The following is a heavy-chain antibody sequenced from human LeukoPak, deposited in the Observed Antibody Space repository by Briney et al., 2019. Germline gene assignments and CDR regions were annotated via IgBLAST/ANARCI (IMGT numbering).Heavy chain of an antibody. V-gene: IGHV1-69*13. Sequence: SVKVSCKASGGTFSSYAISWVRQAPGQGLEWMGGIIPIFGTANYAQKFQGRVTITADESTSTAYMELSSLRSEDTAVYYCASEGYCSSTSCSNYYYYGMDVWGQGTTVTVSS. CDR2: IIPIFGTA. CDR3: ASEGYCSSTSCSNYYYYGMDV. J-gene: IGHJ6*02. CDR1: GGTFSSYA. D-gene: IGHD2-2*01.